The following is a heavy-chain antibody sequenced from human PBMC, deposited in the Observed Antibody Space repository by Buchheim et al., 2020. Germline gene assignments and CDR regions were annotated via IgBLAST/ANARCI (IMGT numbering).Heavy chain of an antibody. CDR1: GGSISSYY. Sequence: QVQLQESGPGLVKPSETLSLTCTVSGGSISSYYWSWIRQPPGKGLEWIGYIYYSGSTNYNPSLKSRVTISVDTSNNQFSLKLSSVTAADTAVYYCARGYSGYEYYFDYWGQGTL. CDR3: ARGYSGYEYYFDY. CDR2: IYYSGST. V-gene: IGHV4-59*01. J-gene: IGHJ4*02. D-gene: IGHD5-12*01.